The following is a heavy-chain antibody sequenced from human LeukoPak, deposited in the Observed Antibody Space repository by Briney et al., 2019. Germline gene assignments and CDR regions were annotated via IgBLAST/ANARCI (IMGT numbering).Heavy chain of an antibody. CDR1: GFTFSDYY. J-gene: IGHJ4*02. V-gene: IGHV3-11*01. D-gene: IGHD3-16*02. Sequence: GGSLRLSCAASGFTFSDYYMSWIRQAPGRGLEWVSYISGTATTIYYGDSVKGRFTISRDNAKNSLYLQTNSLRAEDTAVYYCARDAFPYVWGSYHYFDYWGQGTLVTVSS. CDR3: ARDAFPYVWGSYHYFDY. CDR2: ISGTATTI.